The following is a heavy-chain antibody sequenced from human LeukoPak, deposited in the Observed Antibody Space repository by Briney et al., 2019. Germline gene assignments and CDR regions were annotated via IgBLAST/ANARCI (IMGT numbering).Heavy chain of an antibody. J-gene: IGHJ4*02. CDR1: GYTFTGYY. CDR2: INPNSGGT. CDR3: ARGGYYYDSSGYYDADY. Sequence: ASVKVSCKASGYTFTGYYMHWVRQAPGQGLEWMGWINPNSGGTNYAQKFQGRVTMTRDTSISTAYMGLSRLRSDDTAVYYCARGGYYYDSSGYYDADYWGQGTLVTVSS. D-gene: IGHD3-22*01. V-gene: IGHV1-2*02.